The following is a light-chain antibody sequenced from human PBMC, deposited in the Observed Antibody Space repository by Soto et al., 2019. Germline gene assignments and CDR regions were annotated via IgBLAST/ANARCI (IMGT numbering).Light chain of an antibody. CDR1: NIGGKS. J-gene: IGLJ2*01. CDR3: QVWDGGSDHPDVV. V-gene: IGLV3-21*02. Sequence: SYELTQPPSVSVAPGQTATITCGGDNIGGKSVHWYQQKPGQAPVLVVHDDSDRPSGIPERFSGSNSGNTATLTISRVEAGDEADYYCQVWDGGSDHPDVVIGGGTKLTVL. CDR2: DDS.